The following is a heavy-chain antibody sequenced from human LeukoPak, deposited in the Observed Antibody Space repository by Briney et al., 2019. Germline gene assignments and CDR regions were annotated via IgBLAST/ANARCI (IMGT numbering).Heavy chain of an antibody. D-gene: IGHD6-13*01. CDR3: ARSSAQVAAVLGV. CDR2: IYSSGGT. Sequence: SETLSLTCSVSGASISSGGYYWTWIRQHTGKGLEWVGYIYSSGGTYYNPSLKSRVTISLDTSGNQFSLSLSSVTAADTAVYYCARSSAQVAAVLGVWGQGTLVTVSS. CDR1: GASISSGGYY. V-gene: IGHV4-31*03. J-gene: IGHJ4*02.